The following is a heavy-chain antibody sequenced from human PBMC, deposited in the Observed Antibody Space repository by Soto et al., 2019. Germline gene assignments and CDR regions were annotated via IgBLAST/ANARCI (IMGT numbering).Heavy chain of an antibody. CDR2: MNPNSGNT. CDR1: GYTFTSYD. V-gene: IGHV1-8*01. J-gene: IGHJ6*02. D-gene: IGHD3-22*01. Sequence: ASVKVSCKASGYTFTSYDINWVRQATGQGLEWMGWMNPNSGNTGYAQKFQGRVTMTRNTSISTAYMELSSLRSEDTAVYYCARERGTMIYYGMDVWGQGTTVTVS. CDR3: ARERGTMIYYGMDV.